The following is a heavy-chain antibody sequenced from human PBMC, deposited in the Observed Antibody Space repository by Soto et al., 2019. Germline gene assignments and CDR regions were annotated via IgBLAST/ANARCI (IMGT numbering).Heavy chain of an antibody. CDR3: ARDNPWGTKNGALGI. CDR2: IYYTGTT. V-gene: IGHV4-39*02. J-gene: IGHJ3*02. CDR1: GGSMSSSGDY. Sequence: SETLSLTCTVSGGSMSSSGDYWRWLRPPPGKVLEWIGSIYYTGTTYYRPSLKSRVTISVDTSKNQFSLQLSSVTAADTGVYYCARDNPWGTKNGALGIGSRGGMVTVSS. D-gene: IGHD3-16*01.